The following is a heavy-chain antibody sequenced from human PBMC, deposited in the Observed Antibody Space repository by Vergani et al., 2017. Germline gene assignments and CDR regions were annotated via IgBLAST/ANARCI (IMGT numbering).Heavy chain of an antibody. Sequence: QVQLQQWGAGLLKPSETLSLTCAVYGGSFSGYYWSWIRQPPGKGLEWIGENNHSGSTNYNPSLKSRVTRSVDTSKNQFSLELSSVTAADTAVYYCSIGGSAYYDLWSGPPGSSPPDAFDIWGQGTMVTVSS. V-gene: IGHV4-34*01. CDR2: NNHSGST. CDR1: GGSFSGYY. D-gene: IGHD3-3*01. CDR3: SIGGSAYYDLWSGPPGSSPPDAFDI. J-gene: IGHJ3*02.